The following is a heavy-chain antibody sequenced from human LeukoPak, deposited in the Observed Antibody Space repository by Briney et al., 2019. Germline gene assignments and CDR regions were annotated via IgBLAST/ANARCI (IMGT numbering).Heavy chain of an antibody. CDR3: AKDMGGIGGAVRAFDI. CDR2: INTNTGNP. J-gene: IGHJ3*02. Sequence: ASEKVSCKASGYTFTSYAMNWVRQAPGQGLEWMGWINTNTGNPTYAQGFTGRFVFSLDTSVSTAYLQISSLKAEDTALYYCAKDMGGIGGAVRAFDIWGQGTMVTVSS. D-gene: IGHD3-16*01. CDR1: GYTFTSYA. V-gene: IGHV7-4-1*02.